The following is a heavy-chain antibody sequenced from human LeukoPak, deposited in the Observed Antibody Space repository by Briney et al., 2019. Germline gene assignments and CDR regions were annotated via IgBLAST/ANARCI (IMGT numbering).Heavy chain of an antibody. V-gene: IGHV3-23*01. CDR2: ISASGGTT. CDR1: GLTFSSYA. CDR3: AKEPREHCSSTSCPNWIDP. D-gene: IGHD2-2*01. J-gene: IGHJ5*02. Sequence: PGGSLRLSCAASGLTFSSYAMSWVRQALGKGLEWVSAISASGGTTYYADSVKGRFTISRDNSKNTLYLQMSGLRAEDTAVYYCAKEPREHCSSTSCPNWIDPWGQGTLVTVSS.